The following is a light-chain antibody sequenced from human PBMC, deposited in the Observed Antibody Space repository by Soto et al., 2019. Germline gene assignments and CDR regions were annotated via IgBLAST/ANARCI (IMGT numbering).Light chain of an antibody. Sequence: QSVLTQPASVSGSPGQSIIISCTGTSSDVGGCNYVSWSQQHPGKAPQLMIYEVSNRPSGVSNRFSGYKSGNTASLTISGLQAEDEADYYCSSYTSSSTYVSGTGTKVTVL. V-gene: IGLV2-14*01. J-gene: IGLJ1*01. CDR1: SSDVGGCNY. CDR3: SSYTSSSTYV. CDR2: EVS.